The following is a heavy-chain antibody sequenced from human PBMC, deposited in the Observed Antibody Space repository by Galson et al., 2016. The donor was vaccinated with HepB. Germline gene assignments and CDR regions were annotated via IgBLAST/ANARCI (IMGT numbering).Heavy chain of an antibody. J-gene: IGHJ4*02. D-gene: IGHD3-10*01. CDR2: ISGSGGIT. V-gene: IGHV3-23*01. CDR3: AKETPGSYDY. CDR1: GFTFSSYA. Sequence: SLRLSCAASGFTFSSYAMNWVRQAPGKGLEWVSAISGSGGITHYTDSVRGRFTISRDNSKNTLYLQMNSLRAEDTAVYYCAKETPGSYDYWGQGTLVTVSS.